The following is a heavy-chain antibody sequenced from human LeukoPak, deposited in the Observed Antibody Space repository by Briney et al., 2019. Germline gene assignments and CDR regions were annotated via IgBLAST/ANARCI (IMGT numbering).Heavy chain of an antibody. CDR3: ATGPNYYGSGSYFDY. J-gene: IGHJ4*02. CDR1: GYTLTELS. D-gene: IGHD3-10*01. CDR2: FDPEDGET. Sequence: ASVKVSCKVSGYTLTELSMHWVRQAPGKGFEWMGGFDPEDGETIYAQKFQGRVTMTEDTSTDTAYMELSSLRSEDTAVYYCATGPNYYGSGSYFDYWGQGTLVTVSS. V-gene: IGHV1-24*01.